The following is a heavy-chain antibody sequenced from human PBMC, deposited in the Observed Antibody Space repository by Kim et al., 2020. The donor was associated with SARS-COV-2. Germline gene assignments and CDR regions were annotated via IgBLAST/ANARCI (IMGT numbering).Heavy chain of an antibody. J-gene: IGHJ6*02. Sequence: ASVKVSCKVSGYTLTTYAVHWVRQAPGHRPEWMGWIKASTGNTQYSEQFQGRVSITWDISATTAYMELSSLTSQDTAVYYCATSMVRGMTIYYGMDVWGQ. CDR3: ATSMVRGMTIYYGMDV. D-gene: IGHD3-10*01. V-gene: IGHV1-3*01. CDR1: GYTLTTYA. CDR2: IKASTGNT.